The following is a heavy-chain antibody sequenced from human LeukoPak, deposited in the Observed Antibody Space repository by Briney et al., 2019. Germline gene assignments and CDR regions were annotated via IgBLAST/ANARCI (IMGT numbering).Heavy chain of an antibody. D-gene: IGHD6-19*01. CDR1: GFTFSSYA. CDR2: ISGSGGST. CDR3: AKRCSGSYYYYMDV. Sequence: GGSLRLSCAASGFTFSSYAMSWVRQAPGKGLEWVSAISGSGGSTYYADSVKGRFTISRDNSNNTLYLQMNSLRAEDTAVYYCAKRCSGSYYYYMDVWGKGTTVTVSS. J-gene: IGHJ6*03. V-gene: IGHV3-23*01.